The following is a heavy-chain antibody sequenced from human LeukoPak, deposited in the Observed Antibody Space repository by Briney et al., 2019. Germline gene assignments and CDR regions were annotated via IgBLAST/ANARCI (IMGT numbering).Heavy chain of an antibody. Sequence: KSGGSLRLSCAASGFTFSSYSMNWVRQAPGKGLEGVSSISSSSSYIYYADSVKGRFTISRDTAKNSLYLQMNSLRAEDTAVYYCARGGGRTTMVRGVIKSYYYYYMDVWGKGTTVTISS. CDR1: GFTFSSYS. V-gene: IGHV3-21*04. J-gene: IGHJ6*03. CDR2: ISSSSSYI. D-gene: IGHD3-10*01. CDR3: ARGGGRTTMVRGVIKSYYYYYMDV.